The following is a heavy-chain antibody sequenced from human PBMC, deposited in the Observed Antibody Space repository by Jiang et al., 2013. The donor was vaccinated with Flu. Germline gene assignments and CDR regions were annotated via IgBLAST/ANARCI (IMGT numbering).Heavy chain of an antibody. CDR1: GFTFSNYW. CDR3: ARVLRYYDSTGYTRTFDY. J-gene: IGHJ4*02. D-gene: IGHD3-22*01. Sequence: LLESGGGLVQPGGSLRLSCAASGFTFSNYWMSWVRQAPGKGLEWVANIKQDGSEKYYVDSVKGRFTISRDNAKNSLFLQMNSLRAEDTAVYYCARVLRYYDSTGYTRTFDYWGQGTLVTVSS. CDR2: IKQDGSEK. V-gene: IGHV3-7*03.